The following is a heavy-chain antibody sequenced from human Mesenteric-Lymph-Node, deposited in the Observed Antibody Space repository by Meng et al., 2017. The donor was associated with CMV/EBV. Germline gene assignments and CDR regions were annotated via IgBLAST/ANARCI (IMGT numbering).Heavy chain of an antibody. CDR3: ARGLGGMDV. Sequence: ASVKVSCKASGGTFSSYAISWVRQAPGQGLEWLGWVSDYNGNTDYAQKLQGRVTMTTDTSTTTAYMELRSLRSDDTAVYYCARGLGGMDVWGQGTTVTVSS. J-gene: IGHJ6*02. CDR2: VSDYNGNT. CDR1: GGTFSSYA. V-gene: IGHV1-18*01.